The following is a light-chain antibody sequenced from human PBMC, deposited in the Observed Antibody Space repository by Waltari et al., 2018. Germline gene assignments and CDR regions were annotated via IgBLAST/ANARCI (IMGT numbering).Light chain of an antibody. CDR2: DAS. V-gene: IGKV3D-20*01. J-gene: IGKJ4*01. Sequence: EIVLTQSPATLSLSPGDRATISFGAIQLVSSSFLAWYQQKPGLAPRLLIYDASNRATGIPDRFSGSGSGTDFTLTINRLEPEDFAVYYCQQYDTAPPSLTFGGGTRVE. CDR1: QLVSSSF. CDR3: QQYDTAPPSLT.